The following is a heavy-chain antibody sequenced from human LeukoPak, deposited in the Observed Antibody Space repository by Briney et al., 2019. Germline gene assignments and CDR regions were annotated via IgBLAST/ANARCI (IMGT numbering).Heavy chain of an antibody. D-gene: IGHD5-18*01. V-gene: IGHV3-7*01. CDR2: IKEDGSEQ. CDR1: GFTSSYYW. CDR3: ARASLWSWGDY. Sequence: GGSLRLSCAAPGFTSSYYWMNWVRQAPGKGLEWVATIKEDGSEQYYVDSVKGRFTISRDNAKNSLYLQMNSLRAEDTAVYYCARASLWSWGDYWGQGTLVTVSS. J-gene: IGHJ4*02.